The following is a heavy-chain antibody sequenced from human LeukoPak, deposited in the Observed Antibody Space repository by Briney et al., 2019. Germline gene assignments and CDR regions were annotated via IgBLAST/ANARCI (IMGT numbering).Heavy chain of an antibody. V-gene: IGHV3-7*03. D-gene: IGHD2-2*01. Sequence: GGSLRLSCAASGFTFSSYWMSWVRQAPGKGLEWVANIKQDGSEKYYVDSVKGRFTISRDNAKNTLYLQMNSLRAEDTAVYYCARGRVVVVPAAIYYWGQGTLVTVSS. J-gene: IGHJ4*02. CDR1: GFTFSSYW. CDR3: ARGRVVVVPAAIYY. CDR2: IKQDGSEK.